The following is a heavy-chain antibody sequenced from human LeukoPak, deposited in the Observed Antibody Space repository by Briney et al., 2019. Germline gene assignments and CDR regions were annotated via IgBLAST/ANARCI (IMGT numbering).Heavy chain of an antibody. CDR3: ARGGYYYDTTGSPGDY. CDR2: ISYAGTNK. CDR1: GFTLTNYA. Sequence: GGSLRLSCVVSGFTLTNYALHWVRQAPGKGLEWVAVISYAGTNKYYADSVKGRFTISRDISKNTVYLHMDSLRDEDTAVYFCARGGYYYDTTGSPGDYWGQGTLVTVSS. V-gene: IGHV3-30-3*01. J-gene: IGHJ4*02. D-gene: IGHD3-22*01.